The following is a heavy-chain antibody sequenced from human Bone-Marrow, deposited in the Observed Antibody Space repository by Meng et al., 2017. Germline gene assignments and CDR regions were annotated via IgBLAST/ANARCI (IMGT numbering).Heavy chain of an antibody. CDR1: GGSISSSNC. V-gene: IGHV4-4*02. Sequence: QGQLQGSGPGLVKPSGTLSLTCAVSGGSISSSNCWSWVRQPPGKGLEWIGEIYQSGSTNYNPSLKSRVTISVDKSKNQFSLKLSSVTAADTAVYYCARPDYGDYLYYFDYWGQGALVTVSS. CDR3: ARPDYGDYLYYFDY. J-gene: IGHJ4*02. D-gene: IGHD4-17*01. CDR2: IYQSGST.